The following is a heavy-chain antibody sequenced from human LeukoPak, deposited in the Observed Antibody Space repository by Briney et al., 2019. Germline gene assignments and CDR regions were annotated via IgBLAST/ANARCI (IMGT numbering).Heavy chain of an antibody. J-gene: IGHJ4*02. Sequence: PSETLSLTCTVSGGSINYYYWSWIRQPPGKGLEWIGEINHSGSTNYNPSLKSRLTISVDTSKNQLSLKLTSVTAADTAVYYCARAPTMIVVVITTPFFDYWGQGTLVTVSS. V-gene: IGHV4-34*01. CDR2: INHSGST. CDR3: ARAPTMIVVVITTPFFDY. D-gene: IGHD3-22*01. CDR1: GGSINYYY.